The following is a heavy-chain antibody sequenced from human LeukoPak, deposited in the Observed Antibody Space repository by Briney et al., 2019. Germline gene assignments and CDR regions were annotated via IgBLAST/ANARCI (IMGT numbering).Heavy chain of an antibody. V-gene: IGHV3-43*01. D-gene: IGHD4-11*01. J-gene: IGHJ4*02. CDR3: AKDITPASKSGYFDY. Sequence: PVWSLTLSCAASGLTFDYYTMHWLRQAPGKGLEWVSLISWGGGSTYYADSVKGRFTISRDNSKNSLYLQMNSLRTEDTALYYCAKDITPASKSGYFDYWGQGTLVTVSS. CDR1: GLTFDYYT. CDR2: ISWGGGST.